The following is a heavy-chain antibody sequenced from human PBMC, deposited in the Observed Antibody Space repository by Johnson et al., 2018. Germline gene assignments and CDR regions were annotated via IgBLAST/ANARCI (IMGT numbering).Heavy chain of an antibody. Sequence: QVQLQESGGGVVQPGRSLRLSCAASGFTFSSYAMHWVRQAPGKGLEWVAVISYDGSNKYYADSVKGRFTISRDNSKNTLYLQMNSLRAEDTAVYYCANVPTRRRGYFQHWGQGTLVTVSS. CDR1: GFTFSSYA. CDR3: ANVPTRRRGYFQH. J-gene: IGHJ1*01. CDR2: ISYDGSNK. V-gene: IGHV3-30-3*01. D-gene: IGHD3-22*01.